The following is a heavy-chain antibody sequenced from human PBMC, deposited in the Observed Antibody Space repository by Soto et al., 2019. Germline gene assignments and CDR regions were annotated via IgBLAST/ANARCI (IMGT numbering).Heavy chain of an antibody. CDR2: IYWNDDK. V-gene: IGHV2-5*01. D-gene: IGHD1-1*01. Sequence: PTLVNPTQTLTLTCTFSGFSLTTSGVGVGWIRQPPGKALEWPALIYWNDDKRYSPSLKGRLTITKDTSKNQVVLAMTNIDPVDKATYYCAHHTITTVTKWFDPWGLGTLVTVSS. J-gene: IGHJ5*02. CDR1: GFSLTTSGVG. CDR3: AHHTITTVTKWFDP.